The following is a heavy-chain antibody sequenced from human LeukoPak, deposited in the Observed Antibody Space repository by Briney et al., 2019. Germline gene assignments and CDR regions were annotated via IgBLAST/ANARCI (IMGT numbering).Heavy chain of an antibody. CDR3: ARHVPKTYYYDSSGFFFDY. Sequence: ASVKVSCKASGYTFTSYGISWVRQAPGQGLEWMGWIGAYNGNTNYAQKLQGRVTMTTDTSTSTAYMELRSLRSDDTAVYYCARHVPKTYYYDSSGFFFDYWGQGTLATVSS. CDR1: GYTFTSYG. D-gene: IGHD3-22*01. CDR2: IGAYNGNT. J-gene: IGHJ4*02. V-gene: IGHV1-18*01.